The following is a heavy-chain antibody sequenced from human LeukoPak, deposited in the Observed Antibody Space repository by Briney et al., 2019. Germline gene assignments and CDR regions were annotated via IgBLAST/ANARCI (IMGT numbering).Heavy chain of an antibody. CDR1: GFTFSNAW. J-gene: IGHJ4*02. CDR2: IKTKTDGKTT. CDR3: TPSIVGATTFDY. D-gene: IGHD1-26*01. V-gene: IGHV3-15*01. Sequence: GGSLRLSCAASGFTFSNAWMSWVRQAPGKGLEWVGRIKTKTDGKTTDYASPVKGRFTISRDDSKNTLYLQMNSLKTEDTAVYFCTPSIVGATTFDYWGQGTLVTVSP.